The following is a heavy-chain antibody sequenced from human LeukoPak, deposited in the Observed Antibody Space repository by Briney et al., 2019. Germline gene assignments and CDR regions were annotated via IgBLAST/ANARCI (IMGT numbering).Heavy chain of an antibody. CDR1: GYTFTSYD. CDR2: MNPNSGNT. V-gene: IGHV1-8*01. D-gene: IGHD3-22*01. J-gene: IGHJ4*02. Sequence: ASVKVSCKASGYTFTSYDINWVRQATGQGLEWMGWMNPNSGNTGYAQKFQGRVTMTRNTSISTAYMELSSLRSEDTAVYYCARSRSSRNYYDSSGSDYWGQGTLVTVSS. CDR3: ARSRSSRNYYDSSGSDY.